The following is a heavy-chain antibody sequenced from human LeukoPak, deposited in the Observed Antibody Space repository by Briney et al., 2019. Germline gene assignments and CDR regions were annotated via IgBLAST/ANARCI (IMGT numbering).Heavy chain of an antibody. CDR1: GGSFSGYY. CDR3: ARAHSSSLL. V-gene: IGHV4-34*01. Sequence: PSETLSLTCAVYGGSFSGYYWSWIRQPPGKGLEWIGYIYHSGSTYYNPSLKSRVTISVDRSKNQFSLKLSSVTAADTAVYYCARAHSSSLLWGQGTLVTVSS. D-gene: IGHD6-6*01. CDR2: IYHSGST. J-gene: IGHJ4*02.